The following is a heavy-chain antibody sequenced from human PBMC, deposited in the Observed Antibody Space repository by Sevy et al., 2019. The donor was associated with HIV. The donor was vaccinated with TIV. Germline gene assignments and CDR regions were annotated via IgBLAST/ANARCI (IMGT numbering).Heavy chain of an antibody. CDR1: GFTFSSYG. J-gene: IGHJ6*02. V-gene: IGHV3-30*02. CDR3: AKGRGQGYYYGMDV. Sequence: GGSLRLSCAASGFTFSSYGMHWVRQAPGKGLEWVAFIRYDGNNKYYAGSVKGRFTISRDNSKNTLYLQMNSLRAEDTDVYYCAKGRGQGYYYGMDVWGQGTTVTVSS. D-gene: IGHD3-16*01. CDR2: IRYDGNNK.